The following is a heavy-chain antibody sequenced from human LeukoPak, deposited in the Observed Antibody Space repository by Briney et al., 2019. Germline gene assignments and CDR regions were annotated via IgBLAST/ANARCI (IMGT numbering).Heavy chain of an antibody. CDR2: IYSGGST. V-gene: IGHV3-53*01. D-gene: IGHD3-3*01. J-gene: IGHJ6*02. Sequence: PGGSLRLSCAASGFTVSSNCMSWVRQAPGKGLEWVSVIYSGGSTYYADSVKGRFTISRDNSKNTLYLQMNSLRAEDTAVYYCARDFPRRFYDFWSGYIPDQYGMDVWGQGTTVTVSS. CDR3: ARDFPRRFYDFWSGYIPDQYGMDV. CDR1: GFTVSSNC.